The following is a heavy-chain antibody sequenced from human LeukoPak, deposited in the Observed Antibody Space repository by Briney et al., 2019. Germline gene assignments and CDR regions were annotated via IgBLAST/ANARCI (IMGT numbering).Heavy chain of an antibody. V-gene: IGHV3-7*04. CDR2: IKQDGSKK. CDR1: GFIFSSYS. J-gene: IGHJ4*02. Sequence: GGSLRLSCAASGFIFSSYSMNWVRQAPGKGLEWVANIKQDGSKKSYVDSVKGRFTISRDNAKNSLYLQMNSLRAEDTAIYYCTRVGYIDEGIDYWGQGTLVTVSS. CDR3: TRVGYIDEGIDY. D-gene: IGHD5-24*01.